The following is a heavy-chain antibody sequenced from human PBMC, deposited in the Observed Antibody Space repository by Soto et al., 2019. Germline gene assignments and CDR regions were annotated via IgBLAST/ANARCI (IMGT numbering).Heavy chain of an antibody. D-gene: IGHD6-13*01. J-gene: IGHJ3*02. CDR2: IYYSGST. CDR1: CFSISSYY. Sequence: SETLSLTCTAHCFSISSYYWSWIRQPPGKGLEWIGYIYYSGSTNYNPSLKSRVTVSVDTSKNQFSLKLSSVTAADTAIYYCARHRSSSWYYAFDIWGQGTMVT. CDR3: ARHRSSSWYYAFDI. V-gene: IGHV4-59*08.